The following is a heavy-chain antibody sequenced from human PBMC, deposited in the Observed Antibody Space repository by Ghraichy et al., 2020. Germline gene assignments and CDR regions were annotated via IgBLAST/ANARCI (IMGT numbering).Heavy chain of an antibody. Sequence: SVKVSCKASGGTFSSYAISWVRQAPGQGLEWMGGIIPIFGTANYAQKYQGRVTITTDESTSTAYMELSSLRSEDTAVYYCARDLGESERWLPGYFDLWGRGTLVTVSS. V-gene: IGHV1-69*05. D-gene: IGHD5-24*01. CDR2: IIPIFGTA. CDR1: GGTFSSYA. J-gene: IGHJ2*01. CDR3: ARDLGESERWLPGYFDL.